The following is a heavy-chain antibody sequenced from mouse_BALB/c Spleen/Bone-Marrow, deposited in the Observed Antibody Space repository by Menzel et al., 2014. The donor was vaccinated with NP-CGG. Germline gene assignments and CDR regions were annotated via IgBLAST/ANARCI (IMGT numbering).Heavy chain of an antibody. D-gene: IGHD1-1*01. V-gene: IGHV5-9*02. J-gene: IGHJ2*01. CDR1: GFAFSSYD. CDR2: ISRGGSYT. Sequence: EVQLLQSGGGLVKPGGSLKLSCAASGFAFSSYDMSWVRQTPEKRLEWVATISRGGSYTYYPDSMKGQVTITRDNARNTLNLQMNSLRSEYTALYDCTRHVYYGNLLDYWGQGTTLTVSS. CDR3: TRHVYYGNLLDY.